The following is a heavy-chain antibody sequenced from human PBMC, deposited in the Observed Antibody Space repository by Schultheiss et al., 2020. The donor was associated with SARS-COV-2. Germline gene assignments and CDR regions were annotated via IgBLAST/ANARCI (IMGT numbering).Heavy chain of an antibody. V-gene: IGHV3-23*01. CDR1: GFTFSSYW. Sequence: GGSLRLSCAASGFTFSSYWMHWVRQAPGKGLEWVSAISGSGGSTYYADSVKGRFTISRDNSKNTLYLQMNSLRAEDTAVYYCAKVQGYSGSYSGFDYWGQGTLVTVSS. CDR3: AKVQGYSGSYSGFDY. D-gene: IGHD1-26*01. J-gene: IGHJ4*02. CDR2: ISGSGGST.